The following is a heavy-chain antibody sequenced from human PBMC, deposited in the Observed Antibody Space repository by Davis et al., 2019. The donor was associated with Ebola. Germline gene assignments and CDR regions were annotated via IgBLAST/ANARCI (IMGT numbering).Heavy chain of an antibody. V-gene: IGHV3-21*01. CDR1: GFTFSTYS. CDR3: ARASSGSYYLDN. Sequence: GGSLRLSCAASGFTFSTYSMSWVRQAPGKALEWVSSISSDSDYIYYADSAKGRFTISRDNAKNMLFLEMNSLRVEDTALYYCARASSGSYYLDNWGQGALVTVSS. CDR2: ISSDSDYI. D-gene: IGHD1-26*01. J-gene: IGHJ4*02.